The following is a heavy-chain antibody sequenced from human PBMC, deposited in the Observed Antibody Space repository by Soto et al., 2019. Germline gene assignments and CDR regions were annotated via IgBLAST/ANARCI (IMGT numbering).Heavy chain of an antibody. Sequence: SETLSLTCAVSGYSIRSGYFWGWIRQPPGKGLEWIGSMYHSGITYYNLSLKSRVTISVDTSKNQLSLKLSSATAADTAVYYCARSMYSTSAQLYYGMDVWGQGTTVTV. V-gene: IGHV4-38-2*01. CDR2: MYHSGIT. CDR3: ARSMYSTSAQLYYGMDV. J-gene: IGHJ6*02. D-gene: IGHD6-6*01. CDR1: GYSIRSGYF.